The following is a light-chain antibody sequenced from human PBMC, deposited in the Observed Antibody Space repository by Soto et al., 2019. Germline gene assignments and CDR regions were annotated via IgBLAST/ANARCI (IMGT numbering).Light chain of an antibody. CDR3: QAWDTSSGGVV. Sequence: SYELTQPPSLSVAPGQTARIPCGGNNIGSKTVHWYQQKPGQAPTLIIYQDSKRPSGIPERFSGSNSGNTATLTISGTQAMDEADYFCQAWDTSSGGVVFGRGTQLTVL. CDR2: QDS. CDR1: NIGSKT. J-gene: IGLJ2*01. V-gene: IGLV3-9*01.